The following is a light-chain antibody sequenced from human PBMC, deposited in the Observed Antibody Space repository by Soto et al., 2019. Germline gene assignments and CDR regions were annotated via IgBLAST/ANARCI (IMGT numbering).Light chain of an antibody. CDR3: SSHAGIINVV. Sequence: QSALTQPPSASGSPGQSVTLSCTGTSSDGGGYNYVSWYQQHPGKAPKLIIYEVTKRPSGVPDRFSGSKSGNTASLTVSGLLAEEEADYCCSSHAGIINVVFGGGTKLTVL. CDR1: SSDGGGYNY. J-gene: IGLJ3*02. CDR2: EVT. V-gene: IGLV2-8*01.